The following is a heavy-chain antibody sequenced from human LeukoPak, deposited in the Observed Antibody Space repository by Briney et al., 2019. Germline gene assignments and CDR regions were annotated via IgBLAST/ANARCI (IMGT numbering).Heavy chain of an antibody. Sequence: PGGSLRLSCAASGFTFSSYGMNWVRQAPGKGLEWVSVISGSGGSTYYADSVKGRFTISRDNSKNTLYLQMNSLRAEDTAVYYCAKDRPGSGWLESFDYWGQGTLVTVSS. CDR1: GFTFSSYG. CDR2: ISGSGGST. V-gene: IGHV3-23*01. D-gene: IGHD6-19*01. J-gene: IGHJ4*02. CDR3: AKDRPGSGWLESFDY.